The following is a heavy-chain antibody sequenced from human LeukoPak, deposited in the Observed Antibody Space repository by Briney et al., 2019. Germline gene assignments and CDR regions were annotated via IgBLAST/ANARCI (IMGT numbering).Heavy chain of an antibody. CDR2: ISYDGSNK. D-gene: IGHD5-12*01. J-gene: IGHJ4*02. V-gene: IGHV3-30*18. Sequence: GRSLRLSCAASGFTFSSYGMHWVRQAPGKGLEWVAVISYDGSNKYYADSVKGRFTISRDNSKNTLYLQMNSLRAEDTAVYYCAKAPGLREVGYWGQGTLVTVSS. CDR1: GFTFSSYG. CDR3: AKAPGLREVGY.